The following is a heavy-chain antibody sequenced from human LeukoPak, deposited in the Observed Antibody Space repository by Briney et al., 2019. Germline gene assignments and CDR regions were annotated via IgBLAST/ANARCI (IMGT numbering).Heavy chain of an antibody. J-gene: IGHJ4*01. Sequence: GGSLRLSCAASGFAFSNYAMNWVRQAPGRGLEWVSTVSGSGGTTHYADSVKGRFIISRDNSKNTLYLQMNSLRVEDTAVYYCTRGHSSGWYYFDYWGHGTLVTVSS. CDR2: VSGSGGTT. V-gene: IGHV3-23*01. CDR1: GFAFSNYA. D-gene: IGHD6-19*01. CDR3: TRGHSSGWYYFDY.